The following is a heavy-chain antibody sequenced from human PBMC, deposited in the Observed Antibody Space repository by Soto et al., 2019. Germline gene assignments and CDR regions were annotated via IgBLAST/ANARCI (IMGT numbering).Heavy chain of an antibody. CDR2: IYYSGST. CDR3: TSCSHENWFDP. D-gene: IGHD2-2*01. V-gene: IGHV4-31*03. J-gene: IGHJ5*02. Sequence: SETLSLTCTVSGGSISSGGYYWSWIRQHPGKGLEWIGYIYYSGSTYYNPSLKSRVTISVDTSKNQFSLKLSSVTAADTAVYYCTSCSHENWFDPWGQGTLVTVS. CDR1: GGSISSGGYY.